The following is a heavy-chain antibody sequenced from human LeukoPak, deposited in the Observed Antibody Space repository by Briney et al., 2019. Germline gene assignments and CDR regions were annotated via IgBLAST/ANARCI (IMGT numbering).Heavy chain of an antibody. CDR3: AKGRGGYYYDSSGYY. J-gene: IGHJ4*02. CDR2: ISGSGGST. V-gene: IGHV3-23*01. Sequence: GGSLRLSCAASGFTFSSYAMSWVRQAPGEGLEWVSAISGSGGSTYYADSVKGRFTISRDNSKNTLYLQMNSLRAEDTAVYYCAKGRGGYYYDSSGYYWGQGTLVTVSS. D-gene: IGHD3-22*01. CDR1: GFTFSSYA.